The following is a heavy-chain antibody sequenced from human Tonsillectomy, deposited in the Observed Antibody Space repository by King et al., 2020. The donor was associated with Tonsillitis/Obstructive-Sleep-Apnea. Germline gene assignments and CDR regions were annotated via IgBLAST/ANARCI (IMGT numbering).Heavy chain of an antibody. J-gene: IGHJ4*02. CDR3: ARDRYYGSGTFDY. Sequence: VQLVESGGGLVQPGGSLRLSCAASGFTFSSYEMNWVRQAPGKGLEWVSYISCSGSTIYYAESVKGRFTISRDNAKNSLYLQMNSLSAEDTAVYYCARDRYYGSGTFDYWGQGTLVTVSS. V-gene: IGHV3-48*03. CDR2: ISCSGSTI. D-gene: IGHD3-10*01. CDR1: GFTFSSYE.